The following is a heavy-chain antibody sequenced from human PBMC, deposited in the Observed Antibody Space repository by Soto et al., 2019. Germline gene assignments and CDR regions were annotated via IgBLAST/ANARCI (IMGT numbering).Heavy chain of an antibody. CDR3: TRDGDYYRSGTYGYFDY. D-gene: IGHD3-10*01. CDR2: ISWNSVAV. Sequence: PGWSLRLSCAASGFTFDDYAMHWVRQVPGKGLEWVSGISWNSVAVAYADSVKGRFTISRDDSKSIAYLQMNSLRSDDTAVYYCTRDGDYYRSGTYGYFDYWGQGTLVTVSS. CDR1: GFTFDDYA. J-gene: IGHJ4*02. V-gene: IGHV3-9*01.